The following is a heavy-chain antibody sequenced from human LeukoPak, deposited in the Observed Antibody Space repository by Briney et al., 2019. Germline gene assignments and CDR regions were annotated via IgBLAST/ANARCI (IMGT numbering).Heavy chain of an antibody. J-gene: IGHJ3*02. Sequence: ASVKVSCKASGYTFTGYYMHWVRQAPGQGLEWMGWINPNSGGTNYTQKFQGRVTMTRDTSISTAYMELSRLRSDDTAVYYCARARSSSWYPNDAFDIWGQGTMVTVSS. D-gene: IGHD6-13*01. CDR1: GYTFTGYY. V-gene: IGHV1-2*02. CDR3: ARARSSSWYPNDAFDI. CDR2: INPNSGGT.